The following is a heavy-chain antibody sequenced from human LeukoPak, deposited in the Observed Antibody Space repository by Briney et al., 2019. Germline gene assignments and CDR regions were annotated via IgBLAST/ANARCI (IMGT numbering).Heavy chain of an antibody. CDR1: GGSISNHY. V-gene: IGHV4-4*07. CDR3: ARLPTMTLGDY. Sequence: SETPSLTCTVSGGSISNHYWSWIRQPAGKGLEWIGRIYSTGSTNYNPSLKNRITMSVDTSKNQFSLKLTSVTAADTAVYYCARLPTMTLGDYWGQGTLGTVSS. D-gene: IGHD3-22*01. CDR2: IYSTGST. J-gene: IGHJ4*02.